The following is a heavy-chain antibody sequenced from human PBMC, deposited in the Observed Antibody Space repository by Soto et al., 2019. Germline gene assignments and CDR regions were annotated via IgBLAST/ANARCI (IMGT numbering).Heavy chain of an antibody. CDR2: IYYSGST. J-gene: IGHJ3*02. D-gene: IGHD6-19*01. V-gene: IGHV4-39*01. CDR3: ASDNSSGWYDAFDI. CDR1: GGSISSSSYY. Sequence: QLQLQESGPGLVKPSETLSLTCTVSGGSISSSSYYWGWIRQPPGKGLEWIGSIYYSGSTYYNPSLKSRVTISVDTSKNQFSLKLSSVTAADTAVYYCASDNSSGWYDAFDIWGQGTMVTVSS.